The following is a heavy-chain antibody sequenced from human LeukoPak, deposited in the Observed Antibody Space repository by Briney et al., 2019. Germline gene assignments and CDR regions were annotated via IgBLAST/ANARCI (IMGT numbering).Heavy chain of an antibody. CDR1: GFTFSSYA. Sequence: GGSLRLSCAASGFTFSSYAMHWVRQAPGKGLEWVSSISSSSSYIYYADSVKGRFTISRDNAKNSLYLQMNSLRAEDTAVYYCARGQSPIVVVPAAVDYWGQGTLVTVSS. D-gene: IGHD2-2*01. CDR2: ISSSSSYI. CDR3: ARGQSPIVVVPAAVDY. J-gene: IGHJ4*02. V-gene: IGHV3-21*01.